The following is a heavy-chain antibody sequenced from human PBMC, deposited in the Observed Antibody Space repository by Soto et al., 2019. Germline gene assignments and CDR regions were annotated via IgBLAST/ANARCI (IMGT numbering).Heavy chain of an antibody. V-gene: IGHV1-18*01. Sequence: QVQLVQSGAEVKKPGASVKASCKASGYTFTSYGITWVRQAPGQGLEWMGWISAYNGNTNYAQKLQGRVTMTTDTSTSTDDMELRSLGSDDTAGYYCARDGMRGSSSLVGWDRLATHFDPWGQGTLVTVPS. CDR1: GYTFTSYG. CDR2: ISAYNGNT. J-gene: IGHJ5*02. D-gene: IGHD6-6*01. CDR3: ARDGMRGSSSLVGWDRLATHFDP.